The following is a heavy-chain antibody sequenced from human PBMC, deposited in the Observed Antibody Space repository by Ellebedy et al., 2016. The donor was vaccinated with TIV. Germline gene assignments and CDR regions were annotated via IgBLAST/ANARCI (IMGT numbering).Heavy chain of an antibody. J-gene: IGHJ3*02. CDR1: GYTFSRHG. CDR2: IRTYSGNT. Sequence: AASVNVSCKTSGYTFSRHGLNWVRQAPGQGLAWMGWIRTYSGNTKYAQKFQGRVTMTTDTSTGTAYMELRSLTSDDTAVYYCAREADSDALDIWGQGTMVIVSS. D-gene: IGHD2-15*01. V-gene: IGHV1-18*01. CDR3: AREADSDALDI.